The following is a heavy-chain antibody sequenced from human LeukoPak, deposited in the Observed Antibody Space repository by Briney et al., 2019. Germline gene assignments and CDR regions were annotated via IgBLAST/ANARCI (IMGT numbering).Heavy chain of an antibody. CDR1: GFRFGSYT. CDR3: ATDPYDFWSGYHALYFDS. CDR2: ISSTSRYI. D-gene: IGHD3-3*01. J-gene: IGHJ4*02. V-gene: IGHV3-21*01. Sequence: GGSLRLSCAGSGFRFGSYTMNWVRQAPGRGPEWVSSISSTSRYIYYADSVKGRFTVSRDFTESSLYLQMNSLTVDDTAVYYCATDPYDFWSGYHALYFDSWGQGTLVTVSS.